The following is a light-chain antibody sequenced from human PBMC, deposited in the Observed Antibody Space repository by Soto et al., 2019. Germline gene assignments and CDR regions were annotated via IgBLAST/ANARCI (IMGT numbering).Light chain of an antibody. CDR3: QQYGSSPYT. Sequence: EIVLTQSPGTLSLSPGERATLSCRANQSVSSYLAWYQQKPGQAPRLLIYDASNRATGIPARFSGSGSGTDFTLTISRLEPEDFAVYYCQQYGSSPYTFGQGTKVDIK. V-gene: IGKV3-20*01. CDR2: DAS. J-gene: IGKJ2*01. CDR1: QSVSSY.